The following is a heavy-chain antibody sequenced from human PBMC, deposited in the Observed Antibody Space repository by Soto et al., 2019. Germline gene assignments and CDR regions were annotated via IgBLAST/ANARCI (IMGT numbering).Heavy chain of an antibody. CDR1: GGSISSGDYY. D-gene: IGHD3-22*01. Sequence: SETLSLTCTVSGGSISSGDYYWSWIRQPPGKGLEWIGYIYYSGSTYYNPSLKSRVTISVDTSKNQFSLKLSSVTAADTAVYYCARGGYDSSGNYYLGNQGFDPWGQGTLVTVSS. CDR2: IYYSGST. J-gene: IGHJ5*02. V-gene: IGHV4-30-4*01. CDR3: ARGGYDSSGNYYLGNQGFDP.